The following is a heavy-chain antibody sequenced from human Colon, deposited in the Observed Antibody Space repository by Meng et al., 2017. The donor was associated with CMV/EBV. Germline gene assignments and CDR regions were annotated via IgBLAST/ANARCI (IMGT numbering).Heavy chain of an antibody. V-gene: IGHV5-51*01. Sequence: KVSCKVSGNSFTTYWIGWVRQMPGKGLEWMGIIYPHDSNTIYTPSFQGQVTISADKSISTVYLQWDSLKASDTAIYYCARRDYYDLGSGNWGQGTLVTVSS. J-gene: IGHJ4*02. CDR2: IYPHDSNT. CDR1: GNSFTTYW. D-gene: IGHD3-10*01. CDR3: ARRDYYDLGSGN.